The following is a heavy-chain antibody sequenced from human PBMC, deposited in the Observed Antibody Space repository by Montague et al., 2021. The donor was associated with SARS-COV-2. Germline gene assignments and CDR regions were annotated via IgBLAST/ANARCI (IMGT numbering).Heavy chain of an antibody. D-gene: IGHD1-26*01. Sequence: SETLSLTCTVSGVSVTDYYWSWIRQPPGKGRVWGGEIYHTGSTKYKPPFKSRVSMSVDKSWNQFFLRLTSVTAADTAIYYCARKGSGRSDLAYWGQGTLVTVSS. V-gene: IGHV4-34*10. CDR2: IYHTGST. J-gene: IGHJ4*02. CDR1: GVSVTDYY. CDR3: ARKGSGRSDLAY.